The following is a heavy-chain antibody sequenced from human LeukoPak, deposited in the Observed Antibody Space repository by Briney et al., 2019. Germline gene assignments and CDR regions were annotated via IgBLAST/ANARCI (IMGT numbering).Heavy chain of an antibody. CDR2: IYDSGST. Sequence: SETLSLTCTVSGGSISSGDYYWSWIRQPPGKGLEWIGYIYDSGSTYYNPSLKSRVTISVDTSQNQFSLKLNSVTAADTAVYYCARGGDSRGMDVWGQGTTVTVSS. J-gene: IGHJ6*02. CDR1: GGSISSGDYY. CDR3: ARGGDSRGMDV. D-gene: IGHD2-21*02. V-gene: IGHV4-30-4*01.